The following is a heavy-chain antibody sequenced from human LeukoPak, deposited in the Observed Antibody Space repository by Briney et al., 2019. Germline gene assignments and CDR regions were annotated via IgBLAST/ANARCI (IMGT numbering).Heavy chain of an antibody. CDR1: GYTFTSYG. Sequence: ASVKVSCKASGYTFTSYGISWVRQAPGQGREWMGWISAYNGNTNYAQKLQGRVTMTTDTSTSTAYMELRSLRSDDTAVYYCARGSGSGYSSGWYYFDYWGQGTLVTVSS. D-gene: IGHD6-19*01. V-gene: IGHV1-18*01. CDR2: ISAYNGNT. CDR3: ARGSGSGYSSGWYYFDY. J-gene: IGHJ4*02.